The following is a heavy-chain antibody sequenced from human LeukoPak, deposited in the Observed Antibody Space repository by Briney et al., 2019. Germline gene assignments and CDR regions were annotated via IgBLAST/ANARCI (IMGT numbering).Heavy chain of an antibody. CDR2: ISSRSSYI. Sequence: GGSLRLSCAASGFTFSSYSMNWVRQAPGKGLEWVSSISSRSSYIYYADSVKGRFTISRDNAKNSLYLQMNSLRAEDTAVYYCARDNGDYGASFDIWGQGTMVTVSS. V-gene: IGHV3-21*01. J-gene: IGHJ3*02. D-gene: IGHD4-17*01. CDR3: ARDNGDYGASFDI. CDR1: GFTFSSYS.